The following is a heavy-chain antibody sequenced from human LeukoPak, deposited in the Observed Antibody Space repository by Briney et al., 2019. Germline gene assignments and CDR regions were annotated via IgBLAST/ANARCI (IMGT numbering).Heavy chain of an antibody. CDR1: GCTFSGYA. J-gene: IGHJ6*03. D-gene: IGHD3-9*01. Sequence: GGSVRLSCAASGCTFSGYAMHWVRQASGKGLEWLGRIRSKTNSYAKEYDESEKSMSTISRDDSKNTAYLQMSSLKTEDTAVYYCTRQENYEILTGHMDVWGKGTTVTVSS. CDR3: TRQENYEILTGHMDV. V-gene: IGHV3-73*01. CDR2: IRSKTNSYAK.